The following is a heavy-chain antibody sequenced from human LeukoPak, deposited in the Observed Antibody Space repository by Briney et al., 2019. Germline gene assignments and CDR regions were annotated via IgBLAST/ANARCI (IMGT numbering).Heavy chain of an antibody. V-gene: IGHV4-34*01. CDR2: INHSGST. CDR1: DGSFSGYY. D-gene: IGHD4-17*01. Sequence: SETLSLTCAVYDGSFSGYYWSWIRQPPGKGLEWIGEINHSGSTNYNPSLKSRVTISLDTSKSQFSLKVRYVTAADTAVYYCARGSMTTVTTGYFDYWGQGTLVTVSS. CDR3: ARGSMTTVTTGYFDY. J-gene: IGHJ4*02.